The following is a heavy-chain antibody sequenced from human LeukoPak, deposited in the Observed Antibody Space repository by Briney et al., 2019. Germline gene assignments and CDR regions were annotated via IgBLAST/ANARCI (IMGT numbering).Heavy chain of an antibody. CDR1: GYTSTGYY. V-gene: IGHV1-2*02. Sequence: GASVKVSCKASGYTSTGYYMHWVRQAPGQGLEWMGWINPNSGDTNYAQKFQGRVTMTRDTSISTAYMELSRLRSDDTAVYYCARGPQSGSGSYYSWFDPWGQGTLVTVSS. CDR2: INPNSGDT. D-gene: IGHD3-10*01. CDR3: ARGPQSGSGSYYSWFDP. J-gene: IGHJ5*01.